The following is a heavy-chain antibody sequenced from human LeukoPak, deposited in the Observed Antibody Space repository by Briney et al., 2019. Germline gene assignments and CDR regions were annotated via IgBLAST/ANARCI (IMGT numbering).Heavy chain of an antibody. CDR3: AAGTTATYYYYGMDV. Sequence: SVKVSCKASGFTFTSSAVQWVRQARGQRLEWIGWIVVGSGNTNYAQKFQERVTITRDMSTCTAYMELSSLRSEDTAVYYCAAGTTATYYYYGMDVWGQGTTVTVSS. D-gene: IGHD4-11*01. CDR1: GFTFTSSA. V-gene: IGHV1-58*01. CDR2: IVVGSGNT. J-gene: IGHJ6*02.